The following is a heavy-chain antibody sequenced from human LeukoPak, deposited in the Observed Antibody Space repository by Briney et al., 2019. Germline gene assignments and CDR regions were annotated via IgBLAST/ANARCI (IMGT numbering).Heavy chain of an antibody. CDR1: GYSFTSYW. CDR3: AXLTRTGDDAFDX. V-gene: IGHV5-51*01. D-gene: IGHD7-27*01. Sequence: GESLKISCKGSGYSFTSYWIGWVRQMPGKGLEWMGIIYPGDSDTRYSPSFQGQVTISADKSISTAYLQWSSLKASDTAMYYCAXLTRTGDDAFDXXGQGXXVTVXX. CDR2: IYPGDSDT. J-gene: IGHJ3*02.